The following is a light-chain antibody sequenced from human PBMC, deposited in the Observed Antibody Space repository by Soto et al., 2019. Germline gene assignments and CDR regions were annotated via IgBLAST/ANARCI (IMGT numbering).Light chain of an antibody. Sequence: DIQMTQSPSSLSASVGDRVTITCRASQRISSYLNWYQQKPGKAPKILIYAVSNLQSGVPSRFSGSGSGTDFTITISSLQHEDFATYYCQRSYSAHQTVGQGTKVEIK. CDR3: QRSYSAHQT. J-gene: IGKJ1*01. V-gene: IGKV1-39*01. CDR1: QRISSY. CDR2: AVS.